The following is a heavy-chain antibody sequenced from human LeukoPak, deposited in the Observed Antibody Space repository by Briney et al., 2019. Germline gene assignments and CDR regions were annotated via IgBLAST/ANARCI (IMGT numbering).Heavy chain of an antibody. CDR3: ARDSSPKIWFGESLIDY. CDR2: ISYDGSNK. D-gene: IGHD3-10*01. CDR1: GFTFSSYG. J-gene: IGHJ4*02. V-gene: IGHV3-30*03. Sequence: PGGSLRLSCAASGFTFSSYGMHWVRQAPGKGLEWVAVISYDGSNKYYADSVKGRFTISRDNSKNTLYLQMNRLRAEDMAVYYCARDSSPKIWFGESLIDYWGQGTLVTVSS.